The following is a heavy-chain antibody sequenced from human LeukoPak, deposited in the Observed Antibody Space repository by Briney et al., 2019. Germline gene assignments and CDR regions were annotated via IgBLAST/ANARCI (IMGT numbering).Heavy chain of an antibody. CDR1: GGSISSYY. V-gene: IGHV4-59*12. CDR3: ARDVAADVNNWFDP. J-gene: IGHJ5*02. Sequence: SETLSLTCTVSGGSISSYYWSWIRQPPGKGLEWIGYIYYSGSTNYNPSLKSRVTMSVDTSKNQFSLKLSSVTAADTAVYYCARDVAADVNNWFDPWGQGTLVTVSS. CDR2: IYYSGST. D-gene: IGHD6-13*01.